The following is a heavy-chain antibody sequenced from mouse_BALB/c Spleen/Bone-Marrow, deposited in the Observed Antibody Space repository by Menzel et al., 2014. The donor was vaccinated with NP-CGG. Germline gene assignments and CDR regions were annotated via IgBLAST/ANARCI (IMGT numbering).Heavy chain of an antibody. CDR2: ILPGSGST. Sequence: SGAELMKPGASVKISCKATGYTFSSYWIEWVKQRPGHGLEWIGEILPGSGSTNYNEKFKGKATFTADTSSNTAYMQLRSLTSEDSAVYYCARGGVRGGYWYFDVWGAGTTVTVSS. D-gene: IGHD2-14*01. J-gene: IGHJ1*01. CDR3: ARGGVRGGYWYFDV. CDR1: GYTFSSYW. V-gene: IGHV1-9*01.